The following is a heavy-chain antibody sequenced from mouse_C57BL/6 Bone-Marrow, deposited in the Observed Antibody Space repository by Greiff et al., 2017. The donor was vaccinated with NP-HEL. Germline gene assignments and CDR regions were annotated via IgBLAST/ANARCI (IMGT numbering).Heavy chain of an antibody. V-gene: IGHV1-12*01. D-gene: IGHD2-1*01. CDR2: IYPGNGDT. CDR3: ARAHGNYGSYAMDY. CDR1: GYTFTSYN. J-gene: IGHJ4*01. Sequence: QVQLKQSGAELVRPGASVKMSCKASGYTFTSYNMHWVKQTPRQGLEWIGAIYPGNGDTSYNQKFKGKATLTVDKSSSTAYMQLSSLTSEDSAVYFCARAHGNYGSYAMDYWGQGTSVTVSS.